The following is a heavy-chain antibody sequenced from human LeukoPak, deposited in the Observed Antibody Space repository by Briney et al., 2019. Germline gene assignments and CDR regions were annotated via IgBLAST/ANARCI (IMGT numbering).Heavy chain of an antibody. J-gene: IGHJ4*02. V-gene: IGHV4-39*01. Sequence: ETLSLTCTVSSASVTSSPYFWGWIRQSPGKGLEWIGSISYSGTTYYNPSLKSRVTISVDTSKNQFSLKLNSVTAADTAVFYCAANSADYNTLGSSYKVWGQGTLVTVSS. CDR1: SASVTSSPYF. CDR2: ISYSGTT. CDR3: AANSADYNTLGSSYKV. D-gene: IGHD3-10*01.